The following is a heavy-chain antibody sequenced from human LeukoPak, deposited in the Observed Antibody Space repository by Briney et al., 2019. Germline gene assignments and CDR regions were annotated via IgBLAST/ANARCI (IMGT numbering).Heavy chain of an antibody. CDR2: IYHSGST. CDR3: ARGRYTARIDY. Sequence: SETLSLTCAVSGGSISSGGYSWSWIRQPPGKGLEWIGYIYHSGSTYYNPSLKSRVTISVDRSKNQFSLKLSSVTAADTAVYYCARGRYTARIDYWGQGTLVTVSS. V-gene: IGHV4-30-2*01. CDR1: GGSISSGGYS. J-gene: IGHJ4*02. D-gene: IGHD5-18*01.